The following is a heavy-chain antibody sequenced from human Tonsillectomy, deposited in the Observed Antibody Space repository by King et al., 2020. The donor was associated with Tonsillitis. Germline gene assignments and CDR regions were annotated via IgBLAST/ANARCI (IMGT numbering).Heavy chain of an antibody. D-gene: IGHD3-16*02. V-gene: IGHV3-74*01. CDR3: ARDERLGELSFEAFDI. J-gene: IGHJ3*02. Sequence: VQLVESGGGLVQPGGSLRLSCAASGFTFSSYWMHWVRQAPGKGLVWGSRINSDGSSTSYADSVKGRFTISRDNAKNTLYLQMNSLRAEDTAVYYCARDERLGELSFEAFDIWGQGTMVTVSS. CDR2: INSDGSST. CDR1: GFTFSSYW.